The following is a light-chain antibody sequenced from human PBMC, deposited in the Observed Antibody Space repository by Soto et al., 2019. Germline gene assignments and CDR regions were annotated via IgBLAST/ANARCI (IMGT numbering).Light chain of an antibody. V-gene: IGKV3-20*01. Sequence: EIVMTQSPATLSVSPGERVTLSCRASHDIRSSLAWYQQKPGQAPRLLIYGASNRATGIPDRFSGSGSGTDFTLTISRLEPEDFAVYYCQQYGSSPGTFGQGTKVDI. J-gene: IGKJ1*01. CDR1: HDIRSS. CDR3: QQYGSSPGT. CDR2: GAS.